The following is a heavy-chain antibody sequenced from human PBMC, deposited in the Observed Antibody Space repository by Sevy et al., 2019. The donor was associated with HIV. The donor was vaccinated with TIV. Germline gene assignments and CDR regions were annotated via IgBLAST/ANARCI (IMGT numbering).Heavy chain of an antibody. CDR2: IYYSGST. V-gene: IGHV4-30-4*01. J-gene: IGHJ6*02. D-gene: IGHD2-2*01. CDR1: GGSISSGDYY. Sequence: SETLSLTCTVSGGSISSGDYYWSWIRQPPGKGLEWIGYIYYSGSTYYNPSLKSRVTISVDTSKNQFSLKLSSVTAADTAVYYCARLVVPAATQVYYYYGMDVWGQGTTVTVSS. CDR3: ARLVVPAATQVYYYYGMDV.